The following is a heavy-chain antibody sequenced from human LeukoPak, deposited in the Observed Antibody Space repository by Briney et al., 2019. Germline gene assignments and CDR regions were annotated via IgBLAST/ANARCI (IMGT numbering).Heavy chain of an antibody. V-gene: IGHV3-48*03. CDR1: GFILSTSE. CDR3: AELGITMIGGV. Sequence: PGGSLRLSCVASGFILSTSEMNWVRQAPGKGLEWVSFIASDSTIYYADSVRGRFTLSRDNAKNTLYLQMNSLRAEDTAVYYCAELGITMIGGVWGKGTTVTISS. CDR2: IASDSTI. D-gene: IGHD3-10*02. J-gene: IGHJ6*04.